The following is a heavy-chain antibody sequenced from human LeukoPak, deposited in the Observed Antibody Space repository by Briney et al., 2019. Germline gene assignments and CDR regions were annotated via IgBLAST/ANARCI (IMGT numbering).Heavy chain of an antibody. Sequence: GGSLRLSCAASGFTFSDYYMTWIRQAPGKGLEWVSYISSTGNTIYYADSVKGRFTISRDNAKNSLYLQMNSLRAEDTAVYFCARGRVNIVATTFFDYWGQGTLVTVSS. CDR1: GFTFSDYY. J-gene: IGHJ4*02. V-gene: IGHV3-11*01. CDR3: ARGRVNIVATTFFDY. D-gene: IGHD5-12*01. CDR2: ISSTGNTI.